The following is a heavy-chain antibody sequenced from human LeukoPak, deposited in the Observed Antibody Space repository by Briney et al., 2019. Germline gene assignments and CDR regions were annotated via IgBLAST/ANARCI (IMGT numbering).Heavy chain of an antibody. CDR2: ISSSSSTI. V-gene: IGHV3-48*02. CDR1: GFTFSSYS. CDR3: ARSRGWNDVGYYGMDV. Sequence: GGSLRLSCAASGFTFSSYSMNWVRQAPGKGLEWVSYISSSSSTIYYADSVKGRFTISRDNARNSLYLQMNSLRDEDTAVYYCARSRGWNDVGYYGMDVWGQGTTVTVSS. D-gene: IGHD1-1*01. J-gene: IGHJ6*02.